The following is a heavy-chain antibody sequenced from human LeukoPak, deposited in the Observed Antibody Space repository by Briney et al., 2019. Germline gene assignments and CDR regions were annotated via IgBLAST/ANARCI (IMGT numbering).Heavy chain of an antibody. D-gene: IGHD3-10*01. Sequence: ASVKVSCKASGYTFTSYDINWVRQAPGQGLEWMGWINPNSGGTNYAQKFQGRVTMTRDTSISTAYMELSRLRSDDTAVYYCARLGLLWFGESTPPYNWFDPWGQGTLVTVSS. CDR3: ARLGLLWFGESTPPYNWFDP. J-gene: IGHJ5*02. CDR2: INPNSGGT. V-gene: IGHV1-2*02. CDR1: GYTFTSYD.